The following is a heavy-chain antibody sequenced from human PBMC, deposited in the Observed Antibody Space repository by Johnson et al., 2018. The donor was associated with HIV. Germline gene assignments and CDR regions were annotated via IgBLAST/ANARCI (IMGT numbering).Heavy chain of an antibody. Sequence: VQLVESGGGVVRPGGSLRLSCAASGFSSSRYAMHWIRQATGKGLEWVSGIGTTGDTYYPGSVKGRFTISRDHAKNSLHLQMNSLTAGDTAVYYCARGNTFDIWGQGTLVTVSS. J-gene: IGHJ3*02. CDR1: GFSSSRYA. CDR2: IGTTGDT. V-gene: IGHV3-13*01. CDR3: ARGNTFDI.